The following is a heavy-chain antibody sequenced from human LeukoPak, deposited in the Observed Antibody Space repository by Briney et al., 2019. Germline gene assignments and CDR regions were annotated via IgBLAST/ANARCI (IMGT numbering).Heavy chain of an antibody. CDR3: ARDGLTGTTGDWFDP. V-gene: IGHV1-18*01. CDR2: ISAYNGNT. Sequence: ASVKVSCKASGYTFTSYGITWVRQAPGQGLEWMGWISAYNGNTNYAQKLQGRVTMTTDTSTSTAYMELRSLRSDDTAVYYCARDGLTGTTGDWFDPWGQGTLVTVSS. D-gene: IGHD1-7*01. CDR1: GYTFTSYG. J-gene: IGHJ5*02.